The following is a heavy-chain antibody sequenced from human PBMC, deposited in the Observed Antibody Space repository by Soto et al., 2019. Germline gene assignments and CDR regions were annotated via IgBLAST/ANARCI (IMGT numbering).Heavy chain of an antibody. CDR1: GFTFSSYA. Sequence: PGESLRLSCAASGFTFSSYAMSWVRQAPGKGLEWVSAISGSGGSTYYADSVKGRFTISRDNSKNTLYLQMNSLRAEDTAVYYCAKRQSQWLVLDYYFDYWGQGTLVTVSS. J-gene: IGHJ4*02. CDR3: AKRQSQWLVLDYYFDY. V-gene: IGHV3-23*01. D-gene: IGHD6-19*01. CDR2: ISGSGGST.